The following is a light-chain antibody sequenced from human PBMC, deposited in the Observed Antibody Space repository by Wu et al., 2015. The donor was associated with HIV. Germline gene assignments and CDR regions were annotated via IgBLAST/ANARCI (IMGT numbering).Light chain of an antibody. Sequence: EIVLTQSPATLSLSPGERATLSCRASQSVRSFLAWYQQKPGQAPRLLIYDAFNRATGIPSRFSGSGSGTDFTLTINSLEPEDFAVYYCQQRFTWPLTFGQGTRLEIK. J-gene: IGKJ5*01. CDR3: QQRFTWPLT. CDR2: DAF. V-gene: IGKV3-11*01. CDR1: QSVRSF.